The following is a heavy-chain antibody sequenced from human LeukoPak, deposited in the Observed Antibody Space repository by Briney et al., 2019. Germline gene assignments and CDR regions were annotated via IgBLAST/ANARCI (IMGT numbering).Heavy chain of an antibody. V-gene: IGHV3-33*01. D-gene: IGHD3-10*01. CDR3: ARDLITMVRGVISYGMDV. Sequence: GMSLRLSCAASGFTFSSYGMHWVRQAPGKGLEWVAVIWYDGSNEYYADSVTGRFTISRDNSNNTLYLQMNSLRAEDTAVYYCARDLITMVRGVISYGMDVWGQGNTVTVSS. CDR2: IWYDGSNE. CDR1: GFTFSSYG. J-gene: IGHJ6*02.